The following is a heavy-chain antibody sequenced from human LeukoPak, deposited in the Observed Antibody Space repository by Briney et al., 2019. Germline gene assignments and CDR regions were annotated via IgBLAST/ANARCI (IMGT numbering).Heavy chain of an antibody. J-gene: IGHJ5*02. CDR3: ATPGYSSSWYWFDP. CDR2: IYYSGST. Sequence: SETLSLTCTVSGGSISSSSYYWGWIRQPPGKGLEWIGSIYYSGSTYYNPPLKSRVTISVDTSKNQFSLKLSSVTAADTAVYYCATPGYSSSWYWFDPWGQGTLVTVSS. CDR1: GGSISSSSYY. V-gene: IGHV4-39*07. D-gene: IGHD6-13*01.